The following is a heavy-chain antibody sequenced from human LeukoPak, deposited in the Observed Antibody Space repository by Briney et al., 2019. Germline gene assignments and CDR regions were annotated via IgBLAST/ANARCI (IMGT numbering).Heavy chain of an antibody. Sequence: GGSLGLSCAASGFTFSSQWMSWVRQAPGKGLEWVANIKQDGYEKYYVDSVKGRFTISRDNAKNSLYLQMNSLRAEDTAVYYCARGRGGDYWGQGTLVTVSS. CDR2: IKQDGYEK. V-gene: IGHV3-7*01. D-gene: IGHD3-16*01. CDR3: ARGRGGDY. CDR1: GFTFSSQW. J-gene: IGHJ4*02.